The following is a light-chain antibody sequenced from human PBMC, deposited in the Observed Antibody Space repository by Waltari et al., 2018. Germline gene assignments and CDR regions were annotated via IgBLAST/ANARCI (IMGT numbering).Light chain of an antibody. CDR1: NIGRTS. Sequence: SYVLPQPPSVSVAPGKTDRITCGGNNIGRTSWQWSQPKPGQAPVLVVFDDRDRHSGILARFSGSNSGNTATLTISRVEAGDEADYYCQVWDSSSDPYVVFGGGTKLTVL. CDR3: QVWDSSSDPYVV. V-gene: IGLV3-21*03. CDR2: DDR. J-gene: IGLJ2*01.